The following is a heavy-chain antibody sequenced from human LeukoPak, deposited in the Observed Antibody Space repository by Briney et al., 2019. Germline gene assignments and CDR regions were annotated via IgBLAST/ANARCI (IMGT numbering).Heavy chain of an antibody. J-gene: IGHJ6*03. CDR3: ARSSAAGRYYYYYYMDV. CDR1: GFTFSSYW. Sequence: PGGSLRLSCAASGFTFSSYWMSWVRQAPGKGLEWVANIKQDGSEKYYVDSVKGRFTISRDNAKNSLYLQMNSLRAEDTAVYYCARSSAAGRYYYYYYMDVWGKGTTVTVSS. V-gene: IGHV3-7*01. CDR2: IKQDGSEK. D-gene: IGHD6-13*01.